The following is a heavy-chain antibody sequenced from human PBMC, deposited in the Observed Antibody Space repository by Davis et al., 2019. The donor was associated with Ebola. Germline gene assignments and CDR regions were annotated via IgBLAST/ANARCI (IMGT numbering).Heavy chain of an antibody. CDR3: AKDITHDIRNAFDI. J-gene: IGHJ3*02. Sequence: GGSLRLSCAASGFTFDDYAMHWVRQAPGKGLEWVSGISWNSGSIGYADSVKGRFTISRDNAKNSLYLQMNSLRAEDTALYYCAKDITHDIRNAFDIWGQGTMVTVSS. V-gene: IGHV3-9*01. D-gene: IGHD1-1*01. CDR2: ISWNSGSI. CDR1: GFTFDDYA.